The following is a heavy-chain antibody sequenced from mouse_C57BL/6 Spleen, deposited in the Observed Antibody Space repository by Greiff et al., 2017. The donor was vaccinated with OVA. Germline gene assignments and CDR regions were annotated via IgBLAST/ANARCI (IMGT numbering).Heavy chain of an antibody. J-gene: IGHJ2*01. Sequence: VQLKESGPGLAKPSQTLSLTCSVTGYSIPSDYWNWIRKFPGNKLEYMGYISYSGSTYYNPSLKSRISITRDTSKNQYYLQLNSVTTEDTATYYCARYYYYSNFYFDDWGQGTTLTVSS. V-gene: IGHV3-8*01. CDR2: ISYSGST. CDR1: GYSIPSDY. D-gene: IGHD2-5*01. CDR3: ARYYYYSNFYFDD.